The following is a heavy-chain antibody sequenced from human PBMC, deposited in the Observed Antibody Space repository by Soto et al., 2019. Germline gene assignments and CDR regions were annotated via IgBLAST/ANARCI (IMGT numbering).Heavy chain of an antibody. CDR3: ATDWGYSYGHAFDS. CDR2: ISASGSYI. CDR1: GITFSNYN. V-gene: IGHV3-21*01. D-gene: IGHD5-18*01. J-gene: IGHJ4*02. Sequence: EVHLVESGGGLVKPGGSLRLSCVASGITFSNYNINWVRQVPGTGLAWVSYISASGSYIYYADSVKGQFTISRDNAKNSMYLQMNSLRAEDTAVYYCATDWGYSYGHAFDSWGQGTLVTVSS.